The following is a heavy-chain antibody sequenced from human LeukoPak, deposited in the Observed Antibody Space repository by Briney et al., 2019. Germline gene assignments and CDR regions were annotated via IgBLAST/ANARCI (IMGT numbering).Heavy chain of an antibody. CDR3: ARDFSGTWSSGCHPWFDP. V-gene: IGHV3-21*01. Sequence: GGSLRLSCAASGFTFSSYSMNWVRQAPGKGLEWVSSISSSSSYIYYADSVRGRFTISRDNARNSLYLQMNSLRAEDTAMYYCARDFSGTWSSGCHPWFDPWGQGTLVTVSS. D-gene: IGHD6-19*01. CDR1: GFTFSSYS. CDR2: ISSSSSYI. J-gene: IGHJ5*02.